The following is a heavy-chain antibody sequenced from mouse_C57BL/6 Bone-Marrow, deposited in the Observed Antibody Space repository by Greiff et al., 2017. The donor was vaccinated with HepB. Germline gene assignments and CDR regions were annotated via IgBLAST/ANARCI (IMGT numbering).Heavy chain of an antibody. V-gene: IGHV1-5*01. D-gene: IGHD1-1*01. J-gene: IGHJ1*03. CDR3: TSSSYVWYFDV. CDR1: GYTFTSYW. CDR2: IYPGNSDT. Sequence: VQLKQSGPVLARPGASVKMSCKPSGYTFTSYWMHWVKQRPGQGLEWIGAIYPGNSDTSYNQKFKGKAKLTAVTSASTAYMELSSLTNEDSAVYYCTSSSYVWYFDVWGTGTTVTVSS.